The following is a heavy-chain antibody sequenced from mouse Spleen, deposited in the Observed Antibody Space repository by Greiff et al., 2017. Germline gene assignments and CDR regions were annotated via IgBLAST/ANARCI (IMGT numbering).Heavy chain of an antibody. V-gene: IGHV1-63*02. Sequence: QVHVKQSGAELVRPGTSVKISCKASGYTFTNYWLGWVKQRPGHGLEWIGDIYPGGGYTNYNEKFKGKATLTADTSSSTAYMQLSSLTSEDSAVYFCYYGSSYGYWGQGTTLTVSS. CDR2: IYPGGGYT. D-gene: IGHD1-1*01. CDR3: YYGSSYGY. CDR1: GYTFTNYW. J-gene: IGHJ2*01.